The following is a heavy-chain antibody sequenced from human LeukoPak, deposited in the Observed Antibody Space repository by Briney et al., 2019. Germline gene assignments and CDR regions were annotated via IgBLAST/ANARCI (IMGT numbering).Heavy chain of an antibody. J-gene: IGHJ4*02. Sequence: ASVKVSCKASGYTFTSYYMHWVRQAPGQGLEWMGIINPSGGSTSYAQKFQGRVTMTTDTSTSTAYMELRSLRSDDTAVYYCARDVARGWELPSRYFDYWGQGTLVTVSS. D-gene: IGHD1-26*01. CDR2: INPSGGST. V-gene: IGHV1-46*01. CDR1: GYTFTSYY. CDR3: ARDVARGWELPSRYFDY.